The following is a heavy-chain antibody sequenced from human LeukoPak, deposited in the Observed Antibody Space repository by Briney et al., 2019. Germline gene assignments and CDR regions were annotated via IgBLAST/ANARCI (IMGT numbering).Heavy chain of an antibody. Sequence: ASVKVSCKASGYTFTGYYMHWVRQAPGQGLEWMGWINPNSGGTNYAQKFQGRVTMTRDTSISTAYMELSRLRSDDTAVYYCARDLLALLYAFDIWGQGTMVTVSS. CDR2: INPNSGGT. J-gene: IGHJ3*02. D-gene: IGHD1-26*01. V-gene: IGHV1-2*02. CDR1: GYTFTGYY. CDR3: ARDLLALLYAFDI.